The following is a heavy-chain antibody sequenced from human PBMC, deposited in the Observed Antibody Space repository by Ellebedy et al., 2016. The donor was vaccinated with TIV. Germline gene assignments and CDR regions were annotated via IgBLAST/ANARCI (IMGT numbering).Heavy chain of an antibody. CDR3: SRGWSTPDS. J-gene: IGHJ4*02. CDR1: GFVFTNFR. V-gene: IGHV3-21*06. D-gene: IGHD2-15*01. CDR2: IRSTGSDK. Sequence: GESLKISCAASGFVFTNFRMNWVRQAPGKGLEWVSSIRSTGSDKYYAESVKGRFTISRDNAQDTLFLQMNSLRAEDTAVYFCSRGWSTPDSWGQGTLVIVSS.